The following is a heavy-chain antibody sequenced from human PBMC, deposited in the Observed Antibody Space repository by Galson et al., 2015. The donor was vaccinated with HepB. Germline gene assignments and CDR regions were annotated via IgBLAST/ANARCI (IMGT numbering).Heavy chain of an antibody. J-gene: IGHJ6*02. CDR3: AKDLTTVGPYYYGMDV. CDR2: ISGSGGRT. Sequence: SLRLSCAASGFTFSSYAMSWVRQAPGKGLEWVSVISGSGGRTYYADSVKGRFTISRDNSKNTLYLQMNSLRAEDTALYYCAKDLTTVGPYYYGMDVWGQGTTVTVSS. D-gene: IGHD4-23*01. CDR1: GFTFSSYA. V-gene: IGHV3-23*01.